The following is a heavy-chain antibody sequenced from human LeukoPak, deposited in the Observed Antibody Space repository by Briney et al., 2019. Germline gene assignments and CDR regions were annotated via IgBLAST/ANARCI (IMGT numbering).Heavy chain of an antibody. V-gene: IGHV3-23*01. CDR1: GFTFNTYV. J-gene: IGHJ3*02. CDR3: ARDLISLGAFKVFDI. Sequence: GGSLRLSCAASGFTFNTYVMSWVRQAPGKGLEWVSAISGSGGGTYYVDSVKGRFTISRDNSKNMLYLQMNSLRVEDTAVYYCARDLISLGAFKVFDIWGQGTLVTVSS. D-gene: IGHD3-10*01. CDR2: ISGSGGGT.